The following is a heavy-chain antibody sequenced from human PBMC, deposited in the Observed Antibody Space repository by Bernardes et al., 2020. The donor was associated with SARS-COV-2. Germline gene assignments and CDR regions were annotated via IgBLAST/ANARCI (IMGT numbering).Heavy chain of an antibody. Sequence: SEPLSLTCAVIGGSFSGYYWSWIPRPPGKGLEWIGKINHSGSPNYNPSLKSRVTISVDTSKNQFSLKLSSVTAAVTAVYYCARFMVGATMGFDYWCQRTLVTVSS. J-gene: IGHJ4*02. CDR3: ARFMVGATMGFDY. V-gene: IGHV4-34*01. CDR1: GGSFSGYY. D-gene: IGHD1-26*01. CDR2: INHSGSP.